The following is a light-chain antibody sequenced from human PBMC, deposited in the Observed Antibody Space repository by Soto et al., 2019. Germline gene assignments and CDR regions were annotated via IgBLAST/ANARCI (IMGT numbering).Light chain of an antibody. CDR2: AAS. J-gene: IGKJ1*01. CDR3: LQDYNYPKT. Sequence: IQMTQSPSTLSASVGDRVTITCRASQSISSWLAWYQQKPGKAPKLMIYAASSLQSGVPSRFSGSGSGTDCTLTISSLQPEDVATYYCLQDYNYPKTLGQGTKVDIK. V-gene: IGKV1-6*01. CDR1: QSISSW.